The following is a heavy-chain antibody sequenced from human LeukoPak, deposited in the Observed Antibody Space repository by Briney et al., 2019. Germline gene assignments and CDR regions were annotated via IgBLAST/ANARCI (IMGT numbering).Heavy chain of an antibody. D-gene: IGHD5-24*01. Sequence: PSETLSLTCTVSGDSISSYYGSWVRQPAGKGLEWIGRIHTSGSTNYNPSLRSRVTMSLATSKNQFSLKLSSVTAADTAVYYCGGSRDGYIDYWGQGTLVTVSS. J-gene: IGHJ4*02. CDR3: GGSRDGYIDY. V-gene: IGHV4-4*07. CDR2: IHTSGST. CDR1: GDSISSYY.